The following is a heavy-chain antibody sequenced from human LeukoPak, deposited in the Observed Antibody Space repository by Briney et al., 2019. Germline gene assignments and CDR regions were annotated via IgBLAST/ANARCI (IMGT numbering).Heavy chain of an antibody. CDR1: GGSISSYY. Sequence: SETLSLTCTVSGGSISSYYWSWIRQPPGKGLEWIGYIYYSGSTNYNPSLKSRVTISVDTSKNQFSLKLSSVTAADTAVYYCARIAAESNWFDPWGQGTLVTVSS. V-gene: IGHV4-59*08. CDR3: ARIAAESNWFDP. J-gene: IGHJ5*02. CDR2: IYYSGST. D-gene: IGHD6-13*01.